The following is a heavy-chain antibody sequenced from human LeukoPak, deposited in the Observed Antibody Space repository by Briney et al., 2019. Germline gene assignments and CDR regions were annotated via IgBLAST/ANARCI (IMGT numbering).Heavy chain of an antibody. D-gene: IGHD3-22*01. Sequence: ASVKVSCKASGYTFTGYCMHWVRQAPGQGLEWMGWINPNSGGTNYAQKFQGRVTMTRDTSISTAYMELSRLRSDDTAVYYCARVLQGDSSGYYYDYFDYWGQGTLVTVSS. CDR3: ARVLQGDSSGYYYDYFDY. V-gene: IGHV1-2*02. CDR2: INPNSGGT. CDR1: GYTFTGYC. J-gene: IGHJ4*02.